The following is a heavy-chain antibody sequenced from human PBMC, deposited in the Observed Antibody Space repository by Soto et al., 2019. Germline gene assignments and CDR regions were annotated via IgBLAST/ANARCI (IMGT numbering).Heavy chain of an antibody. D-gene: IGHD5-12*01. CDR2: ISSSSSYT. J-gene: IGHJ4*02. V-gene: IGHV3-11*06. CDR1: GFTFSDYS. CDR3: TAGRQGYNLAVY. Sequence: VQLVESGGGLVKPGGSLRLSCAASGFTFSDYSMNWIRQAPGKGLEWASSISSSSSYTNYADSVKGRFTISRDNAKNPLVQKNTLRSEDAAAEYYGTAGRQGYNLAVYWGQGTLVTVSS.